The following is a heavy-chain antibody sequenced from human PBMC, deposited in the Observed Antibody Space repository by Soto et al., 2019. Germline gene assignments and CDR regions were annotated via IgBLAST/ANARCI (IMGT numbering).Heavy chain of an antibody. J-gene: IGHJ6*02. Sequence: EEQLLESGGGLVQPGGSLRLSYVASGFTFGSYAMNWVRQAPGKGPEWVSAISTSGGNTYYADSVKGRFTISRDNSKNTLYLQMNSLRAEDTAVYYCAKRPIFGVVIITIYNGMDVWGQGTTVTVSS. CDR2: ISTSGGNT. CDR1: GFTFGSYA. CDR3: AKRPIFGVVIITIYNGMDV. V-gene: IGHV3-23*01. D-gene: IGHD3-3*01.